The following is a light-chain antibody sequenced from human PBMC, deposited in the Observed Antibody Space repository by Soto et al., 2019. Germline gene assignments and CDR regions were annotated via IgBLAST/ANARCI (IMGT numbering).Light chain of an antibody. CDR2: DAS. CDR1: QSLRRS. J-gene: IGKJ4*01. Sequence: EIFLTQSPATLSLSRWERATLSWRASQSLRRSLAWYQQKPGQAPSLLIYDASNRATGIPARFSGSGSGTDFTLTISSLEPEDFAVYYCQQRTNWQSTFGGGTKVDIK. V-gene: IGKV3D-11*02. CDR3: QQRTNWQST.